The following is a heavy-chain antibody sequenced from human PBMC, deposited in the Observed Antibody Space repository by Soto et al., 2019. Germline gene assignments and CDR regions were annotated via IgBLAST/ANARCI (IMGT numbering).Heavy chain of an antibody. V-gene: IGHV4-59*01. CDR1: GGSISSNY. CDR3: ARDRPGDSSDSPSFFDY. Sequence: PSETLSLTCTVSGGSISSNYWSWIRQPPGKGLEWIGYIYYSGSTNYNPSLKSRVTISVDTSKNQFSLKLSSVSAADTAVYYCARDRPGDSSDSPSFFDYGGQAPVVTFP. D-gene: IGHD3-22*01. J-gene: IGHJ4*02. CDR2: IYYSGST.